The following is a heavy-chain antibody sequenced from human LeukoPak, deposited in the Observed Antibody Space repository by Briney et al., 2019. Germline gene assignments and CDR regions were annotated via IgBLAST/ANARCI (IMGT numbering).Heavy chain of an antibody. CDR1: GFTFSSYC. J-gene: IGHJ4*02. Sequence: GRSLRLSCAASGFTFSSYCMHWVRQAPGKGLVWVAVISYDGSNKYYADSVKGRFTISRDNSKNTLYLQMNSLRAEDTAVYYCAKVRYGGYYYYFDYWGQGTLVTVSS. CDR2: ISYDGSNK. D-gene: IGHD5-12*01. CDR3: AKVRYGGYYYYFDY. V-gene: IGHV3-30*18.